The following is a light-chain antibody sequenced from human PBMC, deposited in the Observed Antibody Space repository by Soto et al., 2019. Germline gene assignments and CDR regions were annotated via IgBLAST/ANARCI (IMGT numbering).Light chain of an antibody. CDR3: TSPTPGSLYV. J-gene: IGLJ1*01. CDR1: SSNIGSSN. V-gene: IGLV1-44*01. Sequence: QSVLTQPPSASGTPGQRVTISCSGSSSNIGSSNVNWYQQLPGTAPKLLIYTNNQRPSGVPDRFSGSKSGNTASLTISGLQAEDEADYFCTSPTPGSLYVFGTGTKVTVL. CDR2: TNN.